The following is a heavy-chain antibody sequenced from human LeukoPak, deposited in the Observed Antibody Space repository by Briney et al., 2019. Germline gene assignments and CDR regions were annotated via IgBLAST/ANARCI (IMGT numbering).Heavy chain of an antibody. CDR1: GFTFSSYA. D-gene: IGHD6-19*01. J-gene: IGHJ4*02. CDR3: ARGQYSSGWYDFDY. CDR2: ISGSGGST. Sequence: PGGSLRLSCAASGFTFSSYAMSWVRQAPGKGLEWVSAISGSGGSTYHADSVKGRFTISRDNAKNSLYLQMNSLRAEDTAVYYCARGQYSSGWYDFDYWGQGTLVTVSS. V-gene: IGHV3-23*01.